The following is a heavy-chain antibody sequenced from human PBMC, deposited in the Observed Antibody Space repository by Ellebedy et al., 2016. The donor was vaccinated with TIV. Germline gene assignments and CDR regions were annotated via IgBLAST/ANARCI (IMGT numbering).Heavy chain of an antibody. J-gene: IGHJ4*02. CDR1: GFTFNNYA. V-gene: IGHV3-30-3*01. CDR2: LSFDGSSE. Sequence: PGGSLRLSCAASGFTFNNYAMHWVRQAPGKGLEWVAVLSFDGSSEFYADSVKGRFTISRDNSMTTLYLEMNNLRAEDTAVYYCARDLEKSSGWYGGAAYWGQGTLVTVSS. D-gene: IGHD6-19*01. CDR3: ARDLEKSSGWYGGAAY.